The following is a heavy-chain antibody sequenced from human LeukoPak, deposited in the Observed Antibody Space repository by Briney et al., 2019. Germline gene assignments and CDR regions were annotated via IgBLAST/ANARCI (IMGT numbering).Heavy chain of an antibody. Sequence: SETLSLTCTVSGGSISSYYWSWIRQPAGKGLEWIGRIYTSGSTNYNPSLKSRVTMSVDTSKNQFSLKLSSVTAADTAVYYCARSIVVVPVHYYMDVWGKGTTVTVSS. V-gene: IGHV4-4*07. D-gene: IGHD2-2*01. CDR2: IYTSGST. J-gene: IGHJ6*03. CDR1: GGSISSYY. CDR3: ARSIVVVPVHYYMDV.